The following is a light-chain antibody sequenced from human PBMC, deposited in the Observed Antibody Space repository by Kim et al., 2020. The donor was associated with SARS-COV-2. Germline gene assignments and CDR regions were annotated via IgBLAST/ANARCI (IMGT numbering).Light chain of an antibody. V-gene: IGKV3-20*01. J-gene: IGKJ1*01. CDR2: GAS. CDR1: QSVTSNY. Sequence: IVLTQSPGTLSLSPGERATLSCRASQSVTSNYLAWYQQKPGQPPRLLIYGASSRATGVPDRFSGSGSETDFTLFITRLEPEDFAVFYCQQYGSSPWTFGQGTKVDIK. CDR3: QQYGSSPWT.